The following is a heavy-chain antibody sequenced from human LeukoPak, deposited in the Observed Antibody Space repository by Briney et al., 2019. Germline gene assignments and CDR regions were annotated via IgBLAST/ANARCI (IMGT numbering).Heavy chain of an antibody. Sequence: PGGSLRLSCAASGFTFCNYWMSWVRQAPRKGLEWVAITNEDGSTKYYVDSLKGRFVISRDNAKNSLYLQMSGLRADDTAVYYCARDYWRSIEYWGQGALVTVSS. CDR1: GFTFCNYW. CDR3: ARDYWRSIEY. V-gene: IGHV3-7*03. CDR2: TNEDGSTK. D-gene: IGHD2-2*01. J-gene: IGHJ4*02.